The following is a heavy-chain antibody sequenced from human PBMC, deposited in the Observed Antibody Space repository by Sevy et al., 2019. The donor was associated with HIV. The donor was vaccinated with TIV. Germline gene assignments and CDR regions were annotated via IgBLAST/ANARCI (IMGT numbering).Heavy chain of an antibody. V-gene: IGHV3-7*01. D-gene: IGHD3-9*01. J-gene: IGHJ4*02. CDR2: INQDGSQK. CDR1: GFTISTYW. Sequence: GGSLRLSCGASGFTISTYWMSWVRQAPGKGLEWVANINQDGSQKYYVDSVKGRFTISKDNAKNSLYLQMSSLRAEDTAVYYCAREFDGGPDYWGQGTLVTVSS. CDR3: AREFDGGPDY.